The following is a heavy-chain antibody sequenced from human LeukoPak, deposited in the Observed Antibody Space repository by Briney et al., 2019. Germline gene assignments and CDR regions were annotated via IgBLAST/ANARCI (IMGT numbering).Heavy chain of an antibody. Sequence: ASVKVSCKASGYTFTGYYMHWVRQAPGQGLDWMGWIHPNSGGTSYAQKFQGRVTVTRDTSISTAYMELTSLTSDDTAVYYCATVGAAGSWGQGTLVSVCS. J-gene: IGHJ5*02. CDR1: GYTFTGYY. CDR3: ATVGAAGS. D-gene: IGHD2-15*01. V-gene: IGHV1-2*02. CDR2: IHPNSGGT.